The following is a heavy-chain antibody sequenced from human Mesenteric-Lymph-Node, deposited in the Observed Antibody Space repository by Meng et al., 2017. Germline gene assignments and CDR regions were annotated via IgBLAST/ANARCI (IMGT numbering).Heavy chain of an antibody. CDR2: ISAYNGNT. CDR3: ARGGPNDFWSGYLDY. CDR1: GYTFTSYG. Sequence: HVPLVQSGAEVKKPWASVTVSCKSSGYTFTSYGISWVRQAPGQGIEWMGWISAYNGNTNYAQKLQGRVTMTTDTYTSTAYMELRSLRSDDTAVYYCARGGPNDFWSGYLDYWGQGTLVTVSS. V-gene: IGHV1-18*01. J-gene: IGHJ4*02. D-gene: IGHD3-3*01.